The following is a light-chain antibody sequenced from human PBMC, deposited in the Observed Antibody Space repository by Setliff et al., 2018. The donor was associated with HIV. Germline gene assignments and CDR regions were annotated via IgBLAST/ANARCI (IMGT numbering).Light chain of an antibody. CDR3: SSYAGSNNV. CDR2: EVS. Sequence: QSVLTQPPSASGSPGQSVTISCTGTSSDVGGYNYVSWYQQHPGKAPILMIYEVSKRPSGVPDRFSGSKSGNTASLTVSGLQAEDEADYYCSSYAGSNNVFGTGTKVTVL. V-gene: IGLV2-8*01. CDR1: SSDVGGYNY. J-gene: IGLJ1*01.